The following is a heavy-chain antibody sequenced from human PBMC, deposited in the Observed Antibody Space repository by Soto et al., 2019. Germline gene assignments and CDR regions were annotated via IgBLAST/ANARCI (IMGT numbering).Heavy chain of an antibody. Sequence: QVRLVQSGAEVKKPGASVKVSCKASGYTFTDYYIHWVRQAPGQGLEWMGWIDPKTGGTNYAQKLQDWVIMPRDTAVTTAPVELSRLRFDDTSVYYWARGELGGGYAFDLWGQGTMVTVSS. D-gene: IGHD7-27*01. CDR1: GYTFTDYY. J-gene: IGHJ3*01. CDR3: ARGELGGGYAFDL. V-gene: IGHV1-2*04. CDR2: IDPKTGGT.